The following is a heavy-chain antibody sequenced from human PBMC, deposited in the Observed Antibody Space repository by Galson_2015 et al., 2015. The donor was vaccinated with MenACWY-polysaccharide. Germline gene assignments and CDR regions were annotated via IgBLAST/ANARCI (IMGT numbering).Heavy chain of an antibody. CDR3: AKLGGYYDTTGYYFTEYYFDY. V-gene: IGHV3-23*01. J-gene: IGHJ4*02. Sequence: DSVKGRFTISRDNSKNTLYLQMNSLRAEDTAIYYCAKLGGYYDTTGYYFTEYYFDYWGQGTLVTVSS. D-gene: IGHD3-22*01.